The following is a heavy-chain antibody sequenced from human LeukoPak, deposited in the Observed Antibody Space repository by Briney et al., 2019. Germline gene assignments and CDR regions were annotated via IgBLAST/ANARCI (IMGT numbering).Heavy chain of an antibody. V-gene: IGHV1-69*04. Sequence: SVKVSCKASGGTFSSYAISWVRQAPGQGLEWMGRIIPILGIANYAQKFQGRVTITADKSTSTAYMELSSLRSEDTAVYYCARDGYNRGFGPWGQGTLVTVSS. D-gene: IGHD5-24*01. CDR2: IIPILGIA. J-gene: IGHJ5*02. CDR1: GGTFSSYA. CDR3: ARDGYNRGFGP.